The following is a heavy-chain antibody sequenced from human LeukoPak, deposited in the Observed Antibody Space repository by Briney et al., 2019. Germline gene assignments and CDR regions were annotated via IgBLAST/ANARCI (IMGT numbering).Heavy chain of an antibody. CDR2: ISYDGSNK. D-gene: IGHD6-19*01. Sequence: PGGSLRLSCAASGFTFSSYGMHWVRQAPGKGLEWVAVISYDGSNKYYADSVKGRFTISRDNSKNTLYLQMNSLRAEDTAVYYCAKSASGWYGAFDIWGQGTMVTVSS. CDR1: GFTFSSYG. J-gene: IGHJ3*02. CDR3: AKSASGWYGAFDI. V-gene: IGHV3-30*18.